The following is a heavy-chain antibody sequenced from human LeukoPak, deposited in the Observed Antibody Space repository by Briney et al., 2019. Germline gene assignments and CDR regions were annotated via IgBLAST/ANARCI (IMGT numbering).Heavy chain of an antibody. CDR2: IYTSGST. CDR1: GGSISSYY. Sequence: SETLSLTCTVSGGSISSYYWSWIRQSAGKGLEWIGRIYTSGSTNYNPSLKSRVTMSVDTSKNQFSLKLSSVTAADTAVYYCARDASSYDILTGYGYYYYMDVWGKGTTVTVSS. D-gene: IGHD3-9*01. V-gene: IGHV4-4*07. CDR3: ARDASSYDILTGYGYYYYMDV. J-gene: IGHJ6*03.